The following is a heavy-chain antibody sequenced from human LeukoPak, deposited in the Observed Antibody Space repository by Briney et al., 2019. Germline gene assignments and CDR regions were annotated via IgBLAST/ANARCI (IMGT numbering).Heavy chain of an antibody. D-gene: IGHD3-10*01. V-gene: IGHV1-18*01. J-gene: IGHJ5*02. CDR2: ISGYNGKT. CDR3: ARDVQSGWFDP. CDR1: GYTFTKYG. Sequence: GASVKVSCKASGYTFTKYGISWVRQAPGQGLEWMGWISGYNGKTNYAQKLQGRVTMTTDTSTSTAYMELRSLRSDDTAVYYCARDVQSGWFDPWGQGTLVTVSS.